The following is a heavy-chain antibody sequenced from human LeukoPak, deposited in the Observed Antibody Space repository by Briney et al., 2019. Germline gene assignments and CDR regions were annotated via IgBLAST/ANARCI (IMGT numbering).Heavy chain of an antibody. V-gene: IGHV3-73*01. J-gene: IGHJ4*02. Sequence: SGGSLRLSCATSGFTFNGSALHWVRQASGQGLRSKAHRYASAYAASVKGRFTVSRDDSKNMAYLQMNSLKTEDTAIYYCTRRHYGDYVVDNWGQGTLVTVSS. CDR2: RSKAHRYAS. CDR1: GFTFNGSA. CDR3: TRRHYGDYVVDN. D-gene: IGHD4-17*01.